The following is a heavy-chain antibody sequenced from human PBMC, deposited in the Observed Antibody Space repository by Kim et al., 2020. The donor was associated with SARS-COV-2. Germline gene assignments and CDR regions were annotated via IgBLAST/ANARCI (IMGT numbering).Heavy chain of an antibody. CDR2: INAGNGNT. Sequence: ASVKVSCKASGYTFTSYAMHWVRQAPGQRLEWMGWINAGNGNTKYSQKFQGRVTITRDTSASTAYMELSSLRSEDTAVYYCARDLVTPPYYYGMDVWGQGTTVTVSS. CDR1: GYTFTSYA. J-gene: IGHJ6*02. CDR3: ARDLVTPPYYYGMDV. D-gene: IGHD3-9*01. V-gene: IGHV1-3*01.